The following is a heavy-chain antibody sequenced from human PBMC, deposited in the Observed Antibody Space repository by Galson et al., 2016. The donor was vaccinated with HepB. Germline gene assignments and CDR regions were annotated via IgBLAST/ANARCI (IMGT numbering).Heavy chain of an antibody. Sequence: PALVKPTQTLTLTCTFSGFSLNTRGVRVGWIRQTPERALEWLALIYWDDHQRHSSSLQTRLNITGDTARSQVVLTMTNMEPVGTATYYCAHVKSGALNWFDPWGQGTLVTVSS. CDR2: IYWDDHQ. J-gene: IGHJ5*02. CDR3: AHVKSGALNWFDP. V-gene: IGHV2-5*02. D-gene: IGHD1-26*01. CDR1: GFSLNTRGVR.